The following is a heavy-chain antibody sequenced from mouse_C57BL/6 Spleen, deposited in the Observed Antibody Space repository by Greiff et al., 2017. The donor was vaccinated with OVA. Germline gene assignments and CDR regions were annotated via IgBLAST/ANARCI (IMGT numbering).Heavy chain of an antibody. CDR3: ARSAYDYGYAMDF. CDR2: IYPGDGDT. CDR1: GYAFSSYW. Sequence: QVQLQQSGAELVKPGASVKISCKASGYAFSSYWMNWVKQRPGKGLEWIGQIYPGDGDTNYNGKFKGKATLTADKSSSTAYMQLSSLTSEDSAVYIGARSAYDYGYAMDFWGQGTSVTVSS. V-gene: IGHV1-80*01. D-gene: IGHD2-4*01. J-gene: IGHJ4*01.